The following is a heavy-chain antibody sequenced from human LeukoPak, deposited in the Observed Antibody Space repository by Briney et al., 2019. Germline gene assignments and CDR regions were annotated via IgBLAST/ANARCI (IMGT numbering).Heavy chain of an antibody. V-gene: IGHV1-2*02. Sequence: RASVKVSCKASGYTFIDYYIHWVRQAPGQGLEWMGWINSNSGGTNYAQKFQGRVTMTRDTSISTAYMGLSRLRSDDTAVYYCVRQVSDYWGQGTLVTVSS. D-gene: IGHD1-14*01. CDR3: VRQVSDY. CDR1: GYTFIDYY. J-gene: IGHJ4*02. CDR2: INSNSGGT.